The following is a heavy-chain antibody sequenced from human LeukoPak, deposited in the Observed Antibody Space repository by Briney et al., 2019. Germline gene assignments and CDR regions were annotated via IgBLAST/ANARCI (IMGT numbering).Heavy chain of an antibody. CDR2: INGDGSST. V-gene: IGHV3-74*01. Sequence: GGSLRLSCAASGFTFSDYWMHWVRHAPGKGLVWVARINGDGSSTTYVESVRGRFTIPRDNAKNTLYLQMNSLRAEDTAVYYCARVAVEPAAFDIWGQGTMVTVSS. CDR1: GFTFSDYW. J-gene: IGHJ3*02. D-gene: IGHD1-14*01. CDR3: ARVAVEPAAFDI.